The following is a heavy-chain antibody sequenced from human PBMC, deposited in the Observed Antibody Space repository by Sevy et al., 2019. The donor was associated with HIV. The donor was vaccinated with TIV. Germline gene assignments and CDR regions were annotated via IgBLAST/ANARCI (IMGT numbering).Heavy chain of an antibody. CDR2: IGAYNGNI. Sequence: ASVKVSCKASGYTFDSYGISWVRQAPGQGLEWMGWIGAYNGNIKYAQNIQDRVTMTTDASTSTAYMERRSLRSDDTAVYFCARISTVRGKFNWFDPWGQGTLVTVSS. J-gene: IGHJ5*02. V-gene: IGHV1-18*01. D-gene: IGHD3-10*01. CDR3: ARISTVRGKFNWFDP. CDR1: GYTFDSYG.